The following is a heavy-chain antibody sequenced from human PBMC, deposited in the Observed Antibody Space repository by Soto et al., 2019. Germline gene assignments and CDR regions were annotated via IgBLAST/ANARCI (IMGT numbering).Heavy chain of an antibody. J-gene: IGHJ4*02. Sequence: QVQRVQSGAEVKETGASVTVSCKASGYTFSSYGFSWVRQAPGQGLEWVAWISANSGDTNSAQKFQGRVTLTTDTSTSTAYMDLRSLTSDDTAIYYCARDFPGSCGVPSCIDFDFWGQGTLVTVSS. CDR2: ISANSGDT. D-gene: IGHD2-2*01. V-gene: IGHV1-18*01. CDR1: GYTFSSYG. CDR3: ARDFPGSCGVPSCIDFDF.